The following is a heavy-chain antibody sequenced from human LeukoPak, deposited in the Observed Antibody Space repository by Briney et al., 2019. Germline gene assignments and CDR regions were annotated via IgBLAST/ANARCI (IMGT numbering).Heavy chain of an antibody. Sequence: PSETLSLTCTVSGGSISSYYWSWIRQPPGKGLEWLGYIYYSGSTNYNPSLKSRVTISVATSKNQFSLKLSSVTAADTAVYYCARVGYGDYSNWFDPWGQGTLVTVSS. CDR2: IYYSGST. J-gene: IGHJ5*02. V-gene: IGHV4-59*01. CDR3: ARVGYGDYSNWFDP. CDR1: GGSISSYY. D-gene: IGHD4-17*01.